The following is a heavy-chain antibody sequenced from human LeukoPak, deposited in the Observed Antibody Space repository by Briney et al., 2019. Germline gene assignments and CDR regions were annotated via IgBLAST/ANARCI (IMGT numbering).Heavy chain of an antibody. CDR2: TYYRSKWYN. V-gene: IGHV6-1*01. J-gene: IGHJ3*01. CDR3: ARGNRGAFDV. Sequence: SQTLSLTCAISGDSVSTNSASWNWIRQSPSRGLEWPGRTYYRSKWYNEYPVSVKSRIVINPDTSKNQFSLQLNSVTPEDTAVYYCARGNRGAFDVWGQGTMVTVSA. D-gene: IGHD3-10*01. CDR1: GDSVSTNSAS.